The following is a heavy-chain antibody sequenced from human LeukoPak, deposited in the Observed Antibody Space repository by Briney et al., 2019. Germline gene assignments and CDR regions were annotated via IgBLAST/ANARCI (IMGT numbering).Heavy chain of an antibody. CDR3: ARDQLYYLGSGSLTVGPFHGMDV. CDR2: ISGSGGGT. CDR1: GFTFPNYV. Sequence: GGSLRLSCAASGFTFPNYVMSWVRQAPGKGLEWVSGISGSGGGTYYAESVKGRFTISRDNSKNTLYLQLNSLRAEDTAVYYCARDQLYYLGSGSLTVGPFHGMDVWGQGTTVTVS. V-gene: IGHV3-23*01. D-gene: IGHD3-10*01. J-gene: IGHJ6*02.